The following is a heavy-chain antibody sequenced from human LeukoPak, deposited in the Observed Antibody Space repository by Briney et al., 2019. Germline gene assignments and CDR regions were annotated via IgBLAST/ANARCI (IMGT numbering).Heavy chain of an antibody. CDR3: AKARGIHYYYHMDV. V-gene: IGHV3-30*02. D-gene: IGHD6-25*01. CDR1: GFTFSSYG. Sequence: GGSLRLSCAASGFTFSSYGIHWVRQAPGKGLEWVAFIRYDGSNEYYADSVKGRFTISRDNSKNTLYLQMNSLGAEDTAVYYCAKARGIHYYYHMDVWGKGTTVTISS. J-gene: IGHJ6*03. CDR2: IRYDGSNE.